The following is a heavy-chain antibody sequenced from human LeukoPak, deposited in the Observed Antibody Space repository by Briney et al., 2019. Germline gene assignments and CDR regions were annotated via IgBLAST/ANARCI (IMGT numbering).Heavy chain of an antibody. D-gene: IGHD5-24*01. CDR1: GGSISSYY. CDR2: IYYSGST. CDR3: ASSRDGYYYYYMDV. J-gene: IGHJ6*03. V-gene: IGHV4-59*01. Sequence: SETLSLTCTVSGGSISSYYWSWIRQPPGKGLEWIGYIYYSGSTNYNPSLKSRVTISVDTSKNQFSLKLSSVTAADTAVYYCASSRDGYYYYYMDVWGKGTTVTVSS.